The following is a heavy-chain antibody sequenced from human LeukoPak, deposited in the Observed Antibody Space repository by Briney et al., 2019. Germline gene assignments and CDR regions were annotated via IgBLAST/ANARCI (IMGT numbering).Heavy chain of an antibody. CDR2: ISSGGSHI. Sequence: GGSLRLSCAASGFTFSSYDMNWGRQAPGKGLEWVSSISSGGSHIYYADSLKGRFTISRDNARNSLYLQMNSLRVEDTAVYYCARDLLASGDYWGQGTLVTVSS. CDR1: GFTFSSYD. D-gene: IGHD1-26*01. V-gene: IGHV3-21*01. CDR3: ARDLLASGDY. J-gene: IGHJ4*02.